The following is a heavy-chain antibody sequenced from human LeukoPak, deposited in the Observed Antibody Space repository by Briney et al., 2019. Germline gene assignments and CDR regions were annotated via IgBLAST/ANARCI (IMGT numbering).Heavy chain of an antibody. J-gene: IGHJ4*02. V-gene: IGHV4-61*05. D-gene: IGHD6-25*01. CDR3: TREATANSGGYYFDY. Sequence: SETLSLTCTVSGGSISSSSYYWGWIRQPPGKGLEWIGYIYYSGSTNYNPSLKSRVTMSVDTSKNQFSLRLNFVTAADTAVYYCTREATANSGGYYFDYWGQGTLVTVSS. CDR1: GGSISSSSYY. CDR2: IYYSGST.